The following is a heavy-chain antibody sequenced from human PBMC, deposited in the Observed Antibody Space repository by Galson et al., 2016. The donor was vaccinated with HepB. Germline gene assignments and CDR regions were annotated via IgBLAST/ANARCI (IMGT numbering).Heavy chain of an antibody. D-gene: IGHD5-12*01. CDR3: ALWIVAPVKYFAF. CDR2: ISPFNGNT. Sequence: QSGAEVKKPGESLKISCKASGYTFTTYGISWVRQAPGQGLELVGRISPFNGNTNYADKFQGRVSMTTDTSTSTVYLELNSLRSDDTAFYYCALWIVAPVKYFAFWGQGTLVTVSS. J-gene: IGHJ4*02. V-gene: IGHV1-18*04. CDR1: GYTFTTYG.